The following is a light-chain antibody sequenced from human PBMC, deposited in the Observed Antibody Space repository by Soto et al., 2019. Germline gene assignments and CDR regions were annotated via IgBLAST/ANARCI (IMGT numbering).Light chain of an antibody. J-gene: IGKJ5*01. V-gene: IGKV1-33*01. CDR3: QQYDNLPV. CDR2: DAS. CDR1: QDISNY. Sequence: DIQMTQSPSSPSASVGDRVTITCQASQDISNYLNWYQQKPGKAPKLLIYDASNLETGVPSRFSGSGSGTDFTFTISSLQPEDIATYYCQQYDNLPVFGQGTRLEIK.